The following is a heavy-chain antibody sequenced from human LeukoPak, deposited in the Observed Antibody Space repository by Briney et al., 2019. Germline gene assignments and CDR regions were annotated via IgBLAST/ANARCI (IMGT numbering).Heavy chain of an antibody. D-gene: IGHD6-6*01. Sequence: GGSLRLSCTASGFSFSGHWMHWARQLPGKGLVWVSRISPTGSTTSYADSVKGRFTVSRDNAKNTLYLQVNNLRAEDTAVYYRARGPNSNWSGLDFWGQGTLLTVSS. CDR2: ISPTGSTT. CDR1: GFSFSGHW. V-gene: IGHV3-74*01. CDR3: ARGPNSNWSGLDF. J-gene: IGHJ4*02.